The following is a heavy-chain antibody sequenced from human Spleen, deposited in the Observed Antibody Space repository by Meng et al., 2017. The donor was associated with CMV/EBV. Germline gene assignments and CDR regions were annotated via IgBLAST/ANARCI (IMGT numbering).Heavy chain of an antibody. Sequence: VASGFALNQFGMHWVRQAPGRGLEWVAFNRFDGTEKHYVDSVKGRFIVSRDNSKNTLSLQMDSLRIEDTAVYYCAKGFSGYYSTFDYWGQGALVTVSS. CDR3: AKGFSGYYSTFDY. J-gene: IGHJ4*02. V-gene: IGHV3-30*02. CDR2: NRFDGTEK. D-gene: IGHD3-22*01. CDR1: GFALNQFG.